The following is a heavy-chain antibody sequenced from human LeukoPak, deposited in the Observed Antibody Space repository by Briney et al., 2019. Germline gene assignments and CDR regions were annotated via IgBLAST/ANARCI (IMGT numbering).Heavy chain of an antibody. CDR1: GGSISSYY. CDR3: ARDRYLGYSYGYIGNWFDP. D-gene: IGHD5-18*01. V-gene: IGHV4-4*07. J-gene: IGHJ5*02. Sequence: SETVSLTCTVSGGSISSYYWSWLRQPAGKGLEWIGRIYTSGSINYNPSLKSRVTMSVDTSKNQFSLKLSSVTAADTAVYYCARDRYLGYSYGYIGNWFDPWGQGTLVTVSS. CDR2: IYTSGSI.